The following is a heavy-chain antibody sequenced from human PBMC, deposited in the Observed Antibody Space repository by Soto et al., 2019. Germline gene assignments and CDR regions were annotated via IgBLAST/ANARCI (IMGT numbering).Heavy chain of an antibody. D-gene: IGHD2-15*01. V-gene: IGHV3-11*06. Sequence: XGSLQLSCAGSGFTFGDSYMSWIRQAPGKGLEWLSYISPGSRYPAYADSVKGRFTISRDNAKRSLYLQMMSLTAEDTAIYYCVRGGGGGLFDPWGQGTMVTSPQ. J-gene: IGHJ5*02. CDR3: VRGGGGGLFDP. CDR1: GFTFGDSY. CDR2: ISPGSRYP.